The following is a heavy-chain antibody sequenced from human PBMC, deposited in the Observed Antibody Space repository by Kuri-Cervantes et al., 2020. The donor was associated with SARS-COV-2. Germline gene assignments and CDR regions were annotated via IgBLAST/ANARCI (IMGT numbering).Heavy chain of an antibody. J-gene: IGHJ4*02. V-gene: IGHV4-34*01. CDR3: ARVLAAALDY. CDR1: GGSFSGYY. D-gene: IGHD6-13*01. Sequence: SQTLSLTCAVYGGSFSGYYWSWIRQPPGKGLEWIGEINHSGSTNYNPSLKSRVTISVDTSKNQFSLKLSSVTAADTAVYYCARVLAAALDYWGQGTLVTVSS. CDR2: INHSGST.